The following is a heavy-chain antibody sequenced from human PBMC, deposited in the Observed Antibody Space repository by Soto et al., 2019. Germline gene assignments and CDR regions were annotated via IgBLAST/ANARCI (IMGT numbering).Heavy chain of an antibody. Sequence: EVRLLESGGGLEQPGGPLRLSCTTSGFTFDNFAMSWVRQAPGRGLEWVSAISGGGGGRYYADSVKGRFIISRDNSKNTVYLQVNGLRIEDTAVYYCAKDVHYDSSGGLDYWGQGTLVTVSS. CDR1: GFTFDNFA. J-gene: IGHJ4*02. CDR3: AKDVHYDSSGGLDY. D-gene: IGHD3-22*01. V-gene: IGHV3-23*01. CDR2: ISGGGGGR.